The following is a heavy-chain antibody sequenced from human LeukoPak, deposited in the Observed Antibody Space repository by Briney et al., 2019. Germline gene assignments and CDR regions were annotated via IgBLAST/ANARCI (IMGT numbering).Heavy chain of an antibody. Sequence: ASVKVSCKASGYTFTNYYIHWVRQAPGQGLEWMGIINPSGSSTNFAQKFQGRVTMTTDTSTITVYMELSSLRSEDTAVYYCAKELDIVVVPAAGGERTAFDIWGQGTMVTVSS. J-gene: IGHJ3*02. V-gene: IGHV1-46*01. D-gene: IGHD2-2*03. CDR2: INPSGSST. CDR1: GYTFTNYY. CDR3: AKELDIVVVPAAGGERTAFDI.